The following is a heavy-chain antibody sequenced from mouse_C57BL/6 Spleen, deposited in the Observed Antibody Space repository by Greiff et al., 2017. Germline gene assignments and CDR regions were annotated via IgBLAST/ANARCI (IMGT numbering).Heavy chain of an antibody. CDR2: IDPETGGT. D-gene: IGHD1-1*01. V-gene: IGHV1-15*01. CDR1: GYTFTDYE. Sequence: VQLQQSGAELVRPGASVTLSCKASGYTFTDYEMHWVKQTPVHGLEWIGAIDPETGGTAYNQKFTGKAILTADKSSSTAYMELRSLTSEDSAVYYCTTLYGSSYVGAMDYWGQGTSVTVSS. CDR3: TTLYGSSYVGAMDY. J-gene: IGHJ4*01.